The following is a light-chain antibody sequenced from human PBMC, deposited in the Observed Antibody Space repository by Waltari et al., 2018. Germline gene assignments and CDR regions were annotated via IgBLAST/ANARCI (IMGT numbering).Light chain of an antibody. CDR1: QSVLFTPTNKNY. CDR3: QQYQSFPWT. V-gene: IGKV4-1*01. Sequence: DIVMTQSPDPLPVSLGGRATINCKSSQSVLFTPTNKNYLAWYQQKPRQPPKLLIYWASTRESGVPDRFSGSVSGTDFTLTISSLQAEDVAVYYCQQYQSFPWTFGQGTKVESK. J-gene: IGKJ1*01. CDR2: WAS.